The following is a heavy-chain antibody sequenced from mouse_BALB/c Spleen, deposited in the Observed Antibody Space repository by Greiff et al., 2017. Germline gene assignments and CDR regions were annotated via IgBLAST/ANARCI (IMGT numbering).Heavy chain of an antibody. V-gene: IGHV3-2*02. CDR2: ISYSGST. Sequence: EVKLMESGPGLVKPSQSLSLTCTVTGYSITSDYAWNWIRQFPGNKLEWMGYISYSGSTSYNPSLKSRISITRDTSKNQFFLQLNSVTTEDTATYFCARNLLLLAMDYWGQGTSVTVSS. CDR1: GYSITSDYA. J-gene: IGHJ4*01. CDR3: ARNLLLLAMDY.